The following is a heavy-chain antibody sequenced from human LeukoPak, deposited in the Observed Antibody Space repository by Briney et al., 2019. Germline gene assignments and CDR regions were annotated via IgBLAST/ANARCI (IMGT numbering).Heavy chain of an antibody. CDR1: GDSISGSPYY. J-gene: IGHJ1*01. D-gene: IGHD1-1*01. Sequence: SETLSLTCSVSGDSISGSPYYWGWIRQPPGRGLEWVATVHFRGATSYTPSLKSRVTISVDTSRNDFSLTLTSVTAADTAVYYCARLITTSGPEQYFQRWGQGSLATVSS. CDR2: VHFRGAT. V-gene: IGHV4-39*02. CDR3: ARLITTSGPEQYFQR.